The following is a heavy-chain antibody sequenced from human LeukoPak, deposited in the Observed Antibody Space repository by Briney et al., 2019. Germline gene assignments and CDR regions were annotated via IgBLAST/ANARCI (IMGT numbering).Heavy chain of an antibody. CDR2: IYNSGST. CDR1: GDSISIYY. V-gene: IGHV4-59*01. CDR3: ARPIRN. J-gene: IGHJ4*02. Sequence: SETLSLTCSVSGDSISIYYWSWIRQPPGKGLEWIGYIYNSGSTNYNPSLKSRVTISVDTSKNQFSLKLTSVTAADTAVYYCARPIRNWGQGTLVIVSS.